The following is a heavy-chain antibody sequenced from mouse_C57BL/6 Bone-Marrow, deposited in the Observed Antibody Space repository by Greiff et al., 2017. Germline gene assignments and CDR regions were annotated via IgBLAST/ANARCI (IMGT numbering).Heavy chain of an antibody. J-gene: IGHJ4*01. CDR2: ISNLAYSI. Sequence: EVKLVESGGGLVQPGGSLKLSCAASGFTFSDYGMAWVRQAPRKGPEWVAFISNLAYSIYYADTVTGRFTIVRVNAKNTLYLEMSSLRSEDTAMYYCARWLLRAMDYGGQGTSVTVSS. CDR1: GFTFSDYG. V-gene: IGHV5-15*01. CDR3: ARWLLRAMDY. D-gene: IGHD2-3*01.